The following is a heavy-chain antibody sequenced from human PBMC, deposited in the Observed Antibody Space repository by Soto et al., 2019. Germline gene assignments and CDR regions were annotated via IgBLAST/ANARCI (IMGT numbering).Heavy chain of an antibody. CDR1: GFTFSNYA. V-gene: IGHV3-23*01. D-gene: IGHD2-8*01. CDR2: ISGSGAST. CDR3: AKGTIKYKPSGLLDNWFDP. J-gene: IGHJ5*02. Sequence: GGSLRLSCVASGFTFSNYAMSWVRQAPGKGLEWVSAISGSGASTYNADSVKGRFTISRDNSKNTLYLQMHSLRAEDTAVYYCAKGTIKYKPSGLLDNWFDPWGQGTLVTVSS.